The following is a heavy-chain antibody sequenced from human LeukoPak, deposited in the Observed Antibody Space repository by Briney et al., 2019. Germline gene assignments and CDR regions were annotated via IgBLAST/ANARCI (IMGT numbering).Heavy chain of an antibody. V-gene: IGHV4-59*01. CDR3: ARVGGMTTINNAAFDI. D-gene: IGHD5-24*01. Sequence: PSETLSLTCSVSGGSINSDYWNWIRQPPGKGLEWIGYIYHSGSTNYNPSLKSRVTISIDKSKKQFSLKLISVTAADTAIYYCARVGGMTTINNAAFDIWGQGTMVTVSS. CDR1: GGSINSDY. J-gene: IGHJ3*02. CDR2: IYHSGST.